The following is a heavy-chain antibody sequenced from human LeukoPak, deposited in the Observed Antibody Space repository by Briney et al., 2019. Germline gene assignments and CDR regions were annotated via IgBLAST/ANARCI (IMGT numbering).Heavy chain of an antibody. CDR1: GGSFSGYY. CDR2: INHSGST. Sequence: PSETLSLTCAVYGGSFSGYYWSWIRQPPGKGLEWIGEINHSGSTNHNPSLKSRVTISVDTSKNQLSLKLSSVTAADTAVYYCARGRRYYDSSGYSMDYWGQGTLVTVFS. J-gene: IGHJ4*02. CDR3: ARGRRYYDSSGYSMDY. D-gene: IGHD3-22*01. V-gene: IGHV4-34*01.